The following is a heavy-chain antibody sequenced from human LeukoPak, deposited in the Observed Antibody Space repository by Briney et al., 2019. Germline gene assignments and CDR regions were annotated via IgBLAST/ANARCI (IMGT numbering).Heavy chain of an antibody. D-gene: IGHD5-18*01. V-gene: IGHV3-53*01. CDR1: GFTVSSNY. Sequence: GGSLRLSCAASGFTVSSNYMSWVRQAPGKGLEWVSVIYSGGSTYYADSVKGRFTISRDNSKNTLYLQMNSLRAEDTAVYYCARVASYGYFDYWGQGTLVTVSS. J-gene: IGHJ4*02. CDR2: IYSGGST. CDR3: ARVASYGYFDY.